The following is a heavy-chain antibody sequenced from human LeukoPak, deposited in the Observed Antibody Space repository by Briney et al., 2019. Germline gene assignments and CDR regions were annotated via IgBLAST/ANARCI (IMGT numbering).Heavy chain of an antibody. J-gene: IGHJ6*02. V-gene: IGHV3-21*01. Sequence: GGSLRLSCAASGFTFSSYAMSWVRQAPGKGLEWVSSISSSSSYIYYADSVKGRFTISRDDAKNSLYLQMNSLRAEDTAVYYCARGAGTTVFSYYYGMDVWGQGTTVTVSS. CDR3: ARGAGTTVFSYYYGMDV. CDR2: ISSSSSYI. CDR1: GFTFSSYA. D-gene: IGHD1-7*01.